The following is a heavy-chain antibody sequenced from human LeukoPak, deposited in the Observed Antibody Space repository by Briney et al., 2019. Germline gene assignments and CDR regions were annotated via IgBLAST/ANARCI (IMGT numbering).Heavy chain of an antibody. CDR1: GGSISSGSYY. Sequence: SETLSLTCTVSGGSISSGSYYWSWIRQPAGKGLEWIGRIYTSGSTNYNPSLKSRVTISVDTSKNQFSLKLSSVTAADTAVYYCARDLSAAAGLYYFDYWGQGTLVTVSS. J-gene: IGHJ4*02. V-gene: IGHV4-61*02. CDR3: ARDLSAAAGLYYFDY. CDR2: IYTSGST. D-gene: IGHD6-13*01.